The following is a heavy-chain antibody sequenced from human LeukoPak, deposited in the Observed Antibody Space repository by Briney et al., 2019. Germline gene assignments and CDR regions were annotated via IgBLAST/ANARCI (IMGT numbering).Heavy chain of an antibody. Sequence: TASETLSLTCTVSGGSISSGGYYWSWIRQPPGKGLEWIGYIYHSGSTYYNPSLKSRVTISVDRSKNQFSLKLSSVTAADTAVYYCARERAAAGHYFDYWGQGTLVTVSS. CDR1: GGSISSGGYY. J-gene: IGHJ4*02. CDR3: ARERAAAGHYFDY. V-gene: IGHV4-30-2*01. D-gene: IGHD6-13*01. CDR2: IYHSGST.